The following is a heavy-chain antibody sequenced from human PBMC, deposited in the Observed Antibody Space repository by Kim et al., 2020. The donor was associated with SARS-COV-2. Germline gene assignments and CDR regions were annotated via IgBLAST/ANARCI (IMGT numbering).Heavy chain of an antibody. D-gene: IGHD6-13*01. CDR1: GFTFSSYS. CDR3: ARTPLSAAGRENWFDP. Sequence: GGSLRLSCAASGFTFSSYSMNWVRQAPGKGLEWVSSISSSSSYIYYADSVKGRFTISRDNAKNSLYLQMNSLRAEDTAVYYCARTPLSAAGRENWFDPWGQGTLVTVSS. J-gene: IGHJ5*02. CDR2: ISSSSSYI. V-gene: IGHV3-21*01.